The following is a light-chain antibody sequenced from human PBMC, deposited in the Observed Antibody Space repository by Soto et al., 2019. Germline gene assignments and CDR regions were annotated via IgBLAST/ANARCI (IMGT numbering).Light chain of an antibody. CDR1: QSIRSSF. V-gene: IGKV3-20*01. CDR3: QQYGSSPGT. CDR2: GAS. Sequence: EIVLTRSPGTLSLSPGERATLSCRASQSIRSSFLAWYQHKPGQAPRLLMYGASTRATGTPDRFSGSGSGTDFTLTISRLEPEDFAVYYCQQYGSSPGTFGQGTKVDIK. J-gene: IGKJ2*01.